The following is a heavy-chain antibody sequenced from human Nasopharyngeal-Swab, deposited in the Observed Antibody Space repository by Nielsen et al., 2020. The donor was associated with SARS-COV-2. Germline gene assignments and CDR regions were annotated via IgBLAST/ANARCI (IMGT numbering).Heavy chain of an antibody. Sequence: GGSLRLSCAASGFTFSSYSMNWVRQAPGKGLEWVSYISSSSSTIYYADSVKGRFTISRDNAKNSLYLQMNSLRAEDTAVYYCARDAVVETYYYYYMDVWGKGTTVTVSS. CDR2: ISSSSSTI. D-gene: IGHD2-2*01. V-gene: IGHV3-48*01. J-gene: IGHJ6*03. CDR3: ARDAVVETYYYYYMDV. CDR1: GFTFSSYS.